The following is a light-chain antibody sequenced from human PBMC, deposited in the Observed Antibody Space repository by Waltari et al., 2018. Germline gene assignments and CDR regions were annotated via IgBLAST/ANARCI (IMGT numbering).Light chain of an antibody. V-gene: IGLV2-14*01. CDR1: SSDVGGYNY. CDR2: DVS. J-gene: IGLJ3*02. CDR3: CSFTGRSTWV. Sequence: QSALTQPASVSGSPGQSITISCTGTSSDVGGYNYVSWYQQHPGKVPKLLIFDVSNRPAGVSNRFPGSKSGNTASLTISGLQAEDESDYYCCSFTGRSTWVFGGGTKVTVL.